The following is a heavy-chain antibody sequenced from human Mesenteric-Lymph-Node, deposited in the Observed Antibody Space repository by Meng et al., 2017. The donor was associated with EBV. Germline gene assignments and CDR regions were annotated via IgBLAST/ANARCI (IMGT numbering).Heavy chain of an antibody. CDR1: PTPFRNYN. D-gene: IGHD3-16*01. Sequence: GPLGTLGGAGKEPGAEVNTLCTVSPTPFRNYNKRWVQRAAGKGVGGVGFVDGEEEKEEYAESFRGRAPPPRQASTETANRGLGSQKSEDTAVYSCTTGGGGGKVFYFDYWGQGTLVTVSS. V-gene: IGHV1-69-2*01. J-gene: IGHJ4*02. CDR2: VDGEEEKE. CDR3: TTGGGGGKVFYFDY.